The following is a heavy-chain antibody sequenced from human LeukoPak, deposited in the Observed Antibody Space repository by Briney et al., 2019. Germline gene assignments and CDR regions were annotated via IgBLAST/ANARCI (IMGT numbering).Heavy chain of an antibody. D-gene: IGHD5-12*01. J-gene: IGHJ4*02. CDR1: GGSVTTDY. CDR3: ARGPLDSGYTYFDY. CDR2: FSYSEST. Sequence: SETLSLTCTVSGGSVTTDYWSWIRQPPGKGLEWIGYFSYSESTNYNPSLKSRVTISVDTSKNQFSLKLSSVTAADTAVYYCARGPLDSGYTYFDYWGQGTLVSVAS. V-gene: IGHV4-59*02.